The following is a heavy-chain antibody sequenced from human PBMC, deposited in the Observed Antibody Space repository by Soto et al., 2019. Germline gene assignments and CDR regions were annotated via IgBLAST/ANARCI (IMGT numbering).Heavy chain of an antibody. V-gene: IGHV3-9*01. CDR1: GFTFDDYA. D-gene: IGHD3-3*01. CDR3: AKGVAGWYYFDY. CDR2: ISWNRGSI. Sequence: EVQLVESGGGLVQPGRSLRLSCAASGFTFDDYAMHWVRQAPGKGLEWVSGISWNRGSIGYADSVKGRFTISRDNAKKSLYLQMNSLRAEDTALYYSAKGVAGWYYFDYWGQGTLVSVSS. J-gene: IGHJ4*02.